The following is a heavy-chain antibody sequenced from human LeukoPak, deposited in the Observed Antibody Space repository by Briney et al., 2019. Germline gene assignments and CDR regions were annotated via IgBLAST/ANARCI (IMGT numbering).Heavy chain of an antibody. CDR2: INPNSGGT. CDR3: ARPPKIAARPGRGRFEP. Sequence: ASVKVSCKASGYTFTGYYMHWVRQAPGQGLEWMGWINPNSGGTNYAQKFQGRVTMTRDTSISTAYRELSRLRSDDTAGYYCARPPKIAARPGRGRFEPSGERNLVTASS. D-gene: IGHD6-6*01. J-gene: IGHJ5*02. CDR1: GYTFTGYY. V-gene: IGHV1-2*02.